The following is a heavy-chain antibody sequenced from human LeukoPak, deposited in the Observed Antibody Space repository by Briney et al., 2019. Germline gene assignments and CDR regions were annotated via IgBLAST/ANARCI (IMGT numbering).Heavy chain of an antibody. J-gene: IGHJ4*02. D-gene: IGHD4-23*01. V-gene: IGHV4-34*01. Sequence: PSETLSLTCAVYGGTFSGYYWNWIRQPPGKGLEWIGEINHSGNTTYNPSLKSRVTISVDTSKNQFTLKLISVTAADTAVYYCARGGGTYGGHGVVAYWGQGPLVTVSS. CDR3: ARGGGTYGGHGVVAY. CDR1: GGTFSGYY. CDR2: INHSGNT.